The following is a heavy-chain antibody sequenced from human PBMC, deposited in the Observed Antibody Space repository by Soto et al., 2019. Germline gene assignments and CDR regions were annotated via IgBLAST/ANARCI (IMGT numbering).Heavy chain of an antibody. CDR2: INAGNGNT. D-gene: IGHD6-13*01. CDR1: GYTFTSYA. Sequence: QVQLVQSGAEVKKPGASVKVSCKASGYTFTSYAMHWVRQAPGQRLEWMGWINAGNGNTKYSQKFQGRVTITRDTSASTAYMELSSLRSEDTAVYYCARDSAPSGAAGPANYFDYWGQGTLVTVSS. CDR3: ARDSAPSGAAGPANYFDY. V-gene: IGHV1-3*01. J-gene: IGHJ4*02.